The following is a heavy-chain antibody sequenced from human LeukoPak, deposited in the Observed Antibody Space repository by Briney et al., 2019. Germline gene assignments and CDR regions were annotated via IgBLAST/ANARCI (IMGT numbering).Heavy chain of an antibody. CDR2: IKSKTDGGTT. D-gene: IGHD5-18*01. J-gene: IGHJ4*02. CDR1: GFTFSNAW. V-gene: IGHV3-15*01. CDR3: TTDISGYSYGQFDY. Sequence: GGSLRLSCAASGFTFSNAWMSWVRQAPGKGLEWVGRIKSKTDGGTTDYAAPVEGRFTISRDDSKNTLYLQMNSLKTEDTAVYYCTTDISGYSYGQFDYWGQGTLVTVSS.